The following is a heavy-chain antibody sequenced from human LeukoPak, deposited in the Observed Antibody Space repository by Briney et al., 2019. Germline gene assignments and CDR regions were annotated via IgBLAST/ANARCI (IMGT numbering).Heavy chain of an antibody. CDR2: IYYIGST. CDR3: ARQMGPRDITSLPLMDV. D-gene: IGHD2-15*01. V-gene: IGHV4-39*01. Sequence: SETLSLTCTVSGGSISRSNYYWGWIRQPPGKGLEWIGSIYYIGSTYYNPSLKSRVTISVDTTKNQFSLKLSSVTAADTAVYFCARQMGPRDITSLPLMDVWGLGTTVTVSS. J-gene: IGHJ6*02. CDR1: GGSISRSNYY.